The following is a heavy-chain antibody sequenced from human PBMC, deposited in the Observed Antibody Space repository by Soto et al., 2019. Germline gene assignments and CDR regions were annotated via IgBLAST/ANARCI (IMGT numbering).Heavy chain of an antibody. CDR3: ARRGSSSWLQLGESYGMDV. D-gene: IGHD6-13*01. CDR2: IDPSDSYT. CDR1: GYSFTSYS. J-gene: IGHJ6*02. V-gene: IGHV5-10-1*01. Sequence: GESVKVSWXGSGYSFTSYSISWVRQMPGKGLEWMGRIDPSDSYTNYSPSFQGHVTISADKSISTAYLQWSSLKASDTAMYYCARRGSSSWLQLGESYGMDVWGQGTTVTVSS.